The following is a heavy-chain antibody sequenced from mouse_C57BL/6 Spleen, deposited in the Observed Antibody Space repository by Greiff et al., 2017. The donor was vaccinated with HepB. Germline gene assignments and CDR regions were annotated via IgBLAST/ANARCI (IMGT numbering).Heavy chain of an antibody. D-gene: IGHD3-2*02. CDR2: IDPSDSYT. V-gene: IGHV1-69*01. CDR1: GYTFTSYW. J-gene: IGHJ2*01. Sequence: VQLQQSGAELVMPGASVKLSCKASGYTFTSYWMHWVKQRPGQGLEWIGEIDPSDSYTNYNQKFKGKSTLTVDKSSSTAYMQLSSLTSEDSAVDYGAREGAAQATDYWGQSTTLTVSS. CDR3: AREGAAQATDY.